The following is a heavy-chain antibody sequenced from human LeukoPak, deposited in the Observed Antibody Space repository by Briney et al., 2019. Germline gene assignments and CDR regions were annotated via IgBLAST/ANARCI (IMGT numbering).Heavy chain of an antibody. D-gene: IGHD3-10*01. CDR1: GGSISSSSYY. Sequence: SETLSLTCTVSGGSISSSSYYWGWIRQPPGKGLEWIGSIYYSGSTYYTPSLQSRVTISVDTSKNQFSLKLSSVTAADTAVYYCARTGQNYSHYMDVWGKGTTVTISS. CDR3: ARTGQNYSHYMDV. J-gene: IGHJ6*03. CDR2: IYYSGST. V-gene: IGHV4-39*01.